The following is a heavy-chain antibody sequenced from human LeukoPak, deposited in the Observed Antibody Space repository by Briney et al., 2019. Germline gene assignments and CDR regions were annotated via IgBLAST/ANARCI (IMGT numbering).Heavy chain of an antibody. CDR1: GLTVSSNY. J-gene: IGHJ4*02. Sequence: GGSLRLSCAASGLTVSSNYMSWVRQAPGKGLEWVSVIYSGGSTYYADSVKGRFTISRDNSKNTLYLQMNSLRTEDTAVYYCARDLSSSSSLDYWGQGTLVTVSS. V-gene: IGHV3-66*02. CDR2: IYSGGST. CDR3: ARDLSSSSSLDY. D-gene: IGHD6-6*01.